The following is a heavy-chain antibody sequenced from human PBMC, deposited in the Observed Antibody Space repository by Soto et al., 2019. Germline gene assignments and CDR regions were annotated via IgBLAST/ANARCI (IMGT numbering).Heavy chain of an antibody. CDR1: GGSISSSSYY. D-gene: IGHD6-6*01. CDR3: ARHFSARPSY. CDR2: IYYSGST. J-gene: IGHJ4*02. Sequence: SETLSLTCTVSGGSISSSSYYWGWFRQPPGKGLEWIGSIYYSGSTYYNPSLKSRVTISVDTSKNQFSLKLSSVTAADTAVYYCARHFSARPSYWGQGTLVTVSS. V-gene: IGHV4-39*01.